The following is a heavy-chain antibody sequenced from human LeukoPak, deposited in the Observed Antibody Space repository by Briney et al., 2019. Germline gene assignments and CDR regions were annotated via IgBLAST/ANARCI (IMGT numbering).Heavy chain of an antibody. CDR2: IIPIFGTA. Sequence: SVKVSCKASGGTFSSYAISWVRQAPGQGLEWMGGIIPIFGTANYAQKFQGRVTITADESTSTAYMELSSLRSEDTAVYYCARGGDIVVVLAAMENWFDPWGQGTLVTVSS. CDR3: ARGGDIVVVLAAMENWFDP. V-gene: IGHV1-69*01. J-gene: IGHJ5*02. CDR1: GGTFSSYA. D-gene: IGHD2-2*01.